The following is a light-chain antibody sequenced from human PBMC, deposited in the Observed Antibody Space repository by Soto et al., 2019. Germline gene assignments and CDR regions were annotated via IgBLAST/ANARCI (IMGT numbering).Light chain of an antibody. CDR1: QSVSSN. V-gene: IGKV3-15*01. Sequence: EIVMTQSPATLSVSPGERATLSCRASQSVSSNLAWYQQKPGQAPRLLIYGASTRATGIPARFSGSGSGTEFTLTISRLEPEDFAVYYCQQYSSSPGTFGQGTKVEIK. CDR2: GAS. J-gene: IGKJ1*01. CDR3: QQYSSSPGT.